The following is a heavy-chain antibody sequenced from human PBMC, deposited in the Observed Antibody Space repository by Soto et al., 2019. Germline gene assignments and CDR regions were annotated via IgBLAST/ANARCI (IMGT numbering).Heavy chain of an antibody. J-gene: IGHJ6*02. CDR2: INPGNPAGRST. V-gene: IGHV1-46*01. CDR1: GYTFTTFF. CDR3: VSEAIVAGSTTGMDV. Sequence: QVQLVQSAAEVKKPGASVKVSCKASGYTFTTFFMHWVRHAPGQGPDWMGVINPGNPAGRSTTYAQKFQGRVTMTADTSTCTVYVELSRLRSDDTAVYYCVSEAIVAGSTTGMDVWGQGTTVTVSS. D-gene: IGHD2-15*01.